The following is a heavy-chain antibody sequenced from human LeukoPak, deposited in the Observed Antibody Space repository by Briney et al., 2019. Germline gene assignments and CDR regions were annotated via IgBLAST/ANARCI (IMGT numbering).Heavy chain of an antibody. D-gene: IGHD5-18*01. Sequence: GGSLRLSCAASGFTFSSYGIHWVRQAPGKGLEWVAVISYDGTNKYYADSVKGRFTISRDNSKNTLYLQMNSLRADDTAVYYCARGSGYSYAFTGRERTKSRLDYWGQGTLVTVCS. CDR3: ARGSGYSYAFTGRERTKSRLDY. CDR2: ISYDGTNK. J-gene: IGHJ4*02. CDR1: GFTFSSYG. V-gene: IGHV3-30*03.